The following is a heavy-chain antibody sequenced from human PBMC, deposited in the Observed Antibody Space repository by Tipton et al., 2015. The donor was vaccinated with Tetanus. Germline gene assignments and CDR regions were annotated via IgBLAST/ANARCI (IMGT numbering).Heavy chain of an antibody. V-gene: IGHV3-23*01. J-gene: IGHJ4*02. D-gene: IGHD1-26*01. CDR2: ITTGGGST. Sequence: SLRLSCAASGFTFSTYWMQWVRQAPGKGLEWLSAITTGGGSTYYADSVKGRFTISSGTSKNTLNLQMTSLRAEDTAIYFCTKDRSGPSPYWGQGTLVTVSS. CDR1: GFTFSTYW. CDR3: TKDRSGPSPY.